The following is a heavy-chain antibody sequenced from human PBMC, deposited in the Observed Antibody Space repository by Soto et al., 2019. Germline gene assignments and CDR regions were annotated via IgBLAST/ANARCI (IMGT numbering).Heavy chain of an antibody. V-gene: IGHV4-31*03. CDR3: ARDLQYSRLFYGMDV. CDR1: GGSLSSGGYY. CDR2: IYYSGST. J-gene: IGHJ6*02. Sequence: QVQLQESGPGLVKPSQILSLTYTVSGGSLSSGGYYWSWIRQHPGKGLEWIGYIYYSGSTYYNPSLKRRVTISVDTSKNQFSLKLSSVTAADTAVYYCARDLQYSRLFYGMDVWGQGTTVTVSS. D-gene: IGHD6-13*01.